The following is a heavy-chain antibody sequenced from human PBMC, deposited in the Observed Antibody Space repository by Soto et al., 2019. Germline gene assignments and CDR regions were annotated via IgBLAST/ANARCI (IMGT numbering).Heavy chain of an antibody. Sequence: SETLSLTCTVSSDSISSYYWSWIRQPPGKRLEWIGYISYSGSTDYNPSLKSRVTISGDTSKNQFSLKLSSVTAADTAVYYCARETSCQLPFDYWGQGTLVTVSS. CDR1: SDSISSYY. CDR2: ISYSGST. V-gene: IGHV4-59*01. CDR3: ARETSCQLPFDY. J-gene: IGHJ4*02. D-gene: IGHD2-2*01.